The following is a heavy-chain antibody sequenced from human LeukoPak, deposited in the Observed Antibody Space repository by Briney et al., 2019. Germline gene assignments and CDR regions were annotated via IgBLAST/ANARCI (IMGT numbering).Heavy chain of an antibody. CDR1: GFTVSSNY. Sequence: PGGSLRLSCAASGFTVSSNYMSWVRQAPGKGLEWVSVIYSGGSTYYADSVKGRFTISRDNSKNTLYLQMNSLRAEDTAVYYCARDYRRTFDYWGQRTLVTVSS. D-gene: IGHD3-16*02. J-gene: IGHJ4*02. CDR2: IYSGGST. V-gene: IGHV3-53*01. CDR3: ARDYRRTFDY.